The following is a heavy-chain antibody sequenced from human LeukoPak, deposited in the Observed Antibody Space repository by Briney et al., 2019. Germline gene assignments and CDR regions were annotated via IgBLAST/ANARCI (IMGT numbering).Heavy chain of an antibody. CDR1: GFTFSSYA. Sequence: GGSLRLSCAASGFTFSSYAMSWVRQAPGKGLEWVSAISGSGGSTYYADSVKGRFTISRDNSKNTLYLQMSSLRAEDTAVYYCAKDRHSGSYPPFDYWGQGTLVTVSS. V-gene: IGHV3-23*01. CDR3: AKDRHSGSYPPFDY. D-gene: IGHD1-26*01. CDR2: ISGSGGST. J-gene: IGHJ4*02.